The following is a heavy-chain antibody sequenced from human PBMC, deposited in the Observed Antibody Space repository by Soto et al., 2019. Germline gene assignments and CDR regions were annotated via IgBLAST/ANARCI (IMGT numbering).Heavy chain of an antibody. Sequence: PGGSLRLSCAGSGFTFSRYWMLWVRQVPGKGLVWVSNIVSDGSRTTYADSVKGRFTISRDNAKNTLYLQMDSLRVEDTAVYYCARDANDEPFDYWGQGTLVTVSS. CDR1: GFTFSRYW. V-gene: IGHV3-74*01. J-gene: IGHJ4*02. D-gene: IGHD1-1*01. CDR2: IVSDGSRT. CDR3: ARDANDEPFDY.